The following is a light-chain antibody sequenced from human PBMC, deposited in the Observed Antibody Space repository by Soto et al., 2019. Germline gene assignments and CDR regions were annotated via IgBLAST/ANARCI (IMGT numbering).Light chain of an antibody. Sequence: QSALTQPASVSGSPGQSITISCTGTSSDVGSYNLVSWYQQHPGKAPKLMIYVGSKRPSGVSNRFSGSKSGNTASLTISGLQAEDEADYYCCSYAGSSTGYVFGTGTKVTVL. CDR3: CSYAGSSTGYV. J-gene: IGLJ1*01. CDR2: VGS. V-gene: IGLV2-23*01. CDR1: SSDVGSYNL.